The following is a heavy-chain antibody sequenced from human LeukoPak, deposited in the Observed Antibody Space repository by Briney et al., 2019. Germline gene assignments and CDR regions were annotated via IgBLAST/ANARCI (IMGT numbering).Heavy chain of an antibody. Sequence: GGSLRLSCAASGFTVSSNYMSWVRQALGKGLEWVSVIYSGGSTYYADSVKGRFTISRDNSKKTLYLQMNSLRAEDTAVYYCAKKSFRSGYSYGTSFDYWGQGTLVTVSS. CDR2: IYSGGST. CDR1: GFTVSSNY. CDR3: AKKSFRSGYSYGTSFDY. D-gene: IGHD5-18*01. J-gene: IGHJ4*02. V-gene: IGHV3-53*01.